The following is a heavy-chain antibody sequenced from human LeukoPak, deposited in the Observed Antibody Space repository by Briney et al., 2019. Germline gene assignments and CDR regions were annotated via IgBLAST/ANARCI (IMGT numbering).Heavy chain of an antibody. D-gene: IGHD1/OR15-1a*01. CDR1: GFTFSTYA. CDR3: AKDQNSRLSQWFDP. Sequence: PGGSLRLSCAASGFTFSTYAMNWARQAPGKGLEWVSGISGSGGSTYYADSVKGRFTISRDNSKNTLYLQMNSLRAEDTAVYYCAKDQNSRLSQWFDPWGQGTLVTVSS. V-gene: IGHV3-23*01. J-gene: IGHJ5*02. CDR2: ISGSGGST.